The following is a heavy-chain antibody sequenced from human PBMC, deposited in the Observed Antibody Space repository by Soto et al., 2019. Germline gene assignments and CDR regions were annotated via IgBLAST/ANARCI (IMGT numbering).Heavy chain of an antibody. V-gene: IGHV4-31*03. D-gene: IGHD3-22*01. CDR2: IYYSGST. Sequence: QVQLQESGPGLVKPSQTLSLTCTVSGGSISSGGYYWSWIRQHPGKGLEWIGYIYYSGSTYYNPSLKSRVTISVDTSKNQFSLHLSSVTAADTAEYYCAREDGGYYPGWFDPWGQGTLVTVSS. CDR1: GGSISSGGYY. CDR3: AREDGGYYPGWFDP. J-gene: IGHJ5*02.